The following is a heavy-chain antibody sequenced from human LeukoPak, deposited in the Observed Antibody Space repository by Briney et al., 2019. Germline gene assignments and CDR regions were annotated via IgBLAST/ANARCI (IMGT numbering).Heavy chain of an antibody. J-gene: IGHJ4*02. Sequence: GGSLRLSCAASGFTFSSYWMSWVRQAPGKGLEWVANIKQHGSEKYYVDSVKGRFTISRDNPKNTLYLQMNSLRAEGTAVYYCARIPHYYDSSGFFDYWGQGTLVTVSS. CDR2: IKQHGSEK. D-gene: IGHD3-22*01. CDR3: ARIPHYYDSSGFFDY. CDR1: GFTFSSYW. V-gene: IGHV3-7*03.